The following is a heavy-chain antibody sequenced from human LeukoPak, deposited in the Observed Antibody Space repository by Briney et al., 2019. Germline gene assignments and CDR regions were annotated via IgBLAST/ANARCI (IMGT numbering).Heavy chain of an antibody. CDR3: AKEGIYYSGMDV. D-gene: IGHD6-13*01. Sequence: GGSLRLSCAASAFTFDDSAMHWVRQAPGKGLEWVSLISGDGASTYYADSVKGRFTISRDNSKNSLYLQMNSLTTEDTALYYCAKEGIYYSGMDVWGQGTTVTVSS. J-gene: IGHJ6*02. CDR2: ISGDGAST. V-gene: IGHV3-43*02. CDR1: AFTFDDSA.